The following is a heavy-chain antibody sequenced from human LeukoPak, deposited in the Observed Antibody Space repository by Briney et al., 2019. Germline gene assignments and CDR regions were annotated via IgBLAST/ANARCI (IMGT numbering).Heavy chain of an antibody. Sequence: GRSMRLSCGACGFPFCGYCMSWGLQSLGRVLEWVGKIVQDGSERYYVDSVKGRFTISRDNAKNSLYLQMNSLRAEDTALYYCARALGHGNTAMVTHWGQGTLVTVYS. J-gene: IGHJ4*02. CDR3: ARALGHGNTAMVTH. CDR1: GFPFCGYC. CDR2: IVQDGSER. V-gene: IGHV3-7*01. D-gene: IGHD5-18*01.